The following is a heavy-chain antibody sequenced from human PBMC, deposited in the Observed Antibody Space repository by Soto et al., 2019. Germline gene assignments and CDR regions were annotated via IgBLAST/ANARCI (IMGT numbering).Heavy chain of an antibody. Sequence: SETLSLTCTVSGGSISSSSYYWGWIRQPPGKGLEWIGSIYYSGSTYYNPSLKSRVTISVDTSKNQFSLKLNSMTAADTAVYFCVMSPRSYKIDSWCQGILVTLST. CDR1: GGSISSSSYY. J-gene: IGHJ4*02. CDR3: VMSPRSYKIDS. V-gene: IGHV4-39*07. D-gene: IGHD1-1*01. CDR2: IYYSGST.